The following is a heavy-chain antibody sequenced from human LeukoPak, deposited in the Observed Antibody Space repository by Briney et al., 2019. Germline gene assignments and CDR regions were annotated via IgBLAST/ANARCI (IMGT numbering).Heavy chain of an antibody. D-gene: IGHD6-13*01. Sequence: SVKVSYKASGGTFSSYAISWVRQAPGQGLEWMGGIIPIFGTANYAQKFQGRVTITTDESTSTAYMELSSLRSEDTAVYYCARSPGIAAAGTGGYYFDYWGQGTLVTVSS. J-gene: IGHJ4*02. CDR3: ARSPGIAAAGTGGYYFDY. V-gene: IGHV1-69*05. CDR2: IIPIFGTA. CDR1: GGTFSSYA.